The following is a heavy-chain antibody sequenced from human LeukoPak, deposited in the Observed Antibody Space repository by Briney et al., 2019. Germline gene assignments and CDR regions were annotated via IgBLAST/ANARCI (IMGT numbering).Heavy chain of an antibody. J-gene: IGHJ6*04. V-gene: IGHV3-74*01. CDR1: GFTFSTYW. D-gene: IGHD2-2*01. Sequence: GGSLRLSCAASGFTFSTYWIHWVRQAPGKGLVWVSRINIDGSRTTYADSVKGRFTISRDNAKNTLYLQMNSLRAEDTAVYYCARDRCSSTSCSLGFLDVWGKGTTVTVSS. CDR2: INIDGSRT. CDR3: ARDRCSSTSCSLGFLDV.